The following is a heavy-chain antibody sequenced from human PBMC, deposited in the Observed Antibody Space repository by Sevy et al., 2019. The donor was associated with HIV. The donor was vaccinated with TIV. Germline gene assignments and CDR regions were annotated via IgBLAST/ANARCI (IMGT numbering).Heavy chain of an antibody. D-gene: IGHD6-13*01. CDR2: VNSDGGST. CDR1: GFTFSSYW. CDR3: ARGAAAGTFDY. V-gene: IGHV3-74*01. Sequence: GGSLRLSCAASGFTFSSYWMHWVRQAPGKGLVWVSRVNSDGGSTSYADSVKGRFTISRDNAKNTLYLQMNSLRAEDTAVYYCARGAAAGTFDYWGQGTLVTVSS. J-gene: IGHJ4*02.